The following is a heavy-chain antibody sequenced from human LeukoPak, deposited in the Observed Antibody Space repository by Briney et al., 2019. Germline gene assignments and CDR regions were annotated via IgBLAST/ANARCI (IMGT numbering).Heavy chain of an antibody. J-gene: IGHJ5*02. CDR3: ARDRSYGGSRFDT. CDR2: IYTSGTT. CDR1: GGSISSYY. Sequence: SETLSLTCTVSGGSISSYYWSWIRQPAGKGLEWIGRIYTSGTTNYNPSLKSRVTISQDTSKNQFFLRLNSVTATDTAVYYCARDRSYGGSRFDTWGQGILVTVSS. V-gene: IGHV4-4*07. D-gene: IGHD3-10*01.